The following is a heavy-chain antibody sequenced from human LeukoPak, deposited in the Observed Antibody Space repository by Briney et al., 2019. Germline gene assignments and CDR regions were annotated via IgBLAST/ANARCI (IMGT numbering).Heavy chain of an antibody. Sequence: GASVKVSCKASGYTFTSYHINWVRQATGQGLEWMGWMNPNSGNTGYAQKFQGRVTMTRNTSISTAYMELSSLRSEDTAVYYCARGAGATYYYYYMDVWGKGTTVTVSS. CDR1: GYTFTSYH. CDR3: ARGAGATYYYYYMDV. D-gene: IGHD3-10*01. J-gene: IGHJ6*03. V-gene: IGHV1-8*01. CDR2: MNPNSGNT.